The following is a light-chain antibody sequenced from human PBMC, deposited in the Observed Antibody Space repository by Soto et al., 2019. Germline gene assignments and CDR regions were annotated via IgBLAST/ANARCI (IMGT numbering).Light chain of an antibody. CDR2: DAS. CDR1: QSVSKY. V-gene: IGKV3-11*01. Sequence: EIVLTKSPATLSLSPGERATLSCRASQSVSKYLAWYQQKPGQAPRFLIYDASNRATGIPARFSGRGSGTDFTLTISSLEPEDFAVYYCQQRSNWPLLTFGGGTKVEI. CDR3: QQRSNWPLLT. J-gene: IGKJ4*01.